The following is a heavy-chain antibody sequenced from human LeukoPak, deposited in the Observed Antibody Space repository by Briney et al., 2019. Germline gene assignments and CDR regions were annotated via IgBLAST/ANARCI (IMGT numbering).Heavy chain of an antibody. CDR1: GFTFSSYS. Sequence: KSGGSLRLSCAASGFTFSSYSMNWVRQAPGKGLEWVSSISSGSSYIYYADSVKGRFTISRDNAKNSLYLQMNSLRAEDTAVYYCAKMGAVAPGPFDYWGQGTLVTVSS. CDR2: ISSGSSYI. D-gene: IGHD6-19*01. CDR3: AKMGAVAPGPFDY. V-gene: IGHV3-21*01. J-gene: IGHJ4*02.